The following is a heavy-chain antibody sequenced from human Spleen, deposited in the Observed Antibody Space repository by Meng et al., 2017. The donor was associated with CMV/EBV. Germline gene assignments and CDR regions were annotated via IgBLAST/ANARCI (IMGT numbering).Heavy chain of an antibody. CDR1: GFTFSSYA. Sequence: GGSLRLSCAASGFTFSSYAMSWVRQAPGKGLEWVSVVYSDGRTYYADSVQGRFTISRDNSKNTLYLQMNSLRAEDTAVYYCARVSLTIFYGMDVWGQGTTVTVSS. V-gene: IGHV3-53*01. CDR2: VYSDGRT. D-gene: IGHD3-3*01. J-gene: IGHJ6*02. CDR3: ARVSLTIFYGMDV.